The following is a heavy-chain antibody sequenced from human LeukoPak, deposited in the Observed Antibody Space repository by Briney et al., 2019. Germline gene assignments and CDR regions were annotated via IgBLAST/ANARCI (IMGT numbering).Heavy chain of an antibody. CDR1: GGSISSYY. V-gene: IGHV4-59*01. Sequence: PSETLSLTCTVSGGSISSYYWSWIRQPPGKGLEWIGYIYYSGNTNYNPSLKSRVTISVDTSKNQFSLKLSSVTAADTAVYYCARATKGRSNWFDPWGQGTLVTVSS. J-gene: IGHJ5*02. CDR2: IYYSGNT. CDR3: ARATKGRSNWFDP. D-gene: IGHD5-12*01.